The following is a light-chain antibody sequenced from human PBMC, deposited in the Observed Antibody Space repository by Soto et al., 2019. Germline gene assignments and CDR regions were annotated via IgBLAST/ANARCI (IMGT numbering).Light chain of an antibody. J-gene: IGKJ1*01. CDR1: QSVSSC. CDR3: QQYNNWPRT. V-gene: IGKV3-11*01. Sequence: EIVLTQSPATLSLSPGERATLSCRASQSVSSCLAWYQQKPGQAPRLLIYDASNRATGIPARFGGSGSGTDFTLTISSLEAEDFAVYYCQQYNNWPRTFGQGTKVDIK. CDR2: DAS.